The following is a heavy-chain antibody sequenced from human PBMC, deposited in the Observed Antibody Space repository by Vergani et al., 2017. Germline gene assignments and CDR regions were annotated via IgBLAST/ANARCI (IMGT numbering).Heavy chain of an antibody. CDR3: VRGSIRGIISHFDH. Sequence: QVQLVQSGAEVKKPASSVRVSCKASVGTFRSYSISLVRPAPGQGLEWMGGIIPVFGTATYAQNFRDRVTITADESTSTVYMALSRLTSEDTAIYYCVRGSIRGIISHFDHWGQGTLVTVSS. V-gene: IGHV1-69*01. CDR1: VGTFRSYS. J-gene: IGHJ4*02. D-gene: IGHD3-10*01. CDR2: IIPVFGTA.